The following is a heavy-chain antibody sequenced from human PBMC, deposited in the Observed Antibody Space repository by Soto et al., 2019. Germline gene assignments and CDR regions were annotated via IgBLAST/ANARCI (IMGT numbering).Heavy chain of an antibody. J-gene: IGHJ4*02. D-gene: IGHD3-16*02. CDR1: GFTFTNYP. Sequence: QVQLVESGGGVVQPGRSLRLSCAASGFTFTNYPMHWVRQAPGKGLEWVAVVSHDGINTYYADSVKGRFTISRDNSKNTLYLQLNSLRTEDTAVFYCAREKTEGGIRLDNWGQGTLVTVSS. CDR2: VSHDGINT. V-gene: IGHV3-30-3*01. CDR3: AREKTEGGIRLDN.